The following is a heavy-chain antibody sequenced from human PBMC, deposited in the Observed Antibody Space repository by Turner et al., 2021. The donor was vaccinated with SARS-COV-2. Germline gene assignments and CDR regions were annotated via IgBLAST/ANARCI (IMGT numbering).Heavy chain of an antibody. V-gene: IGHV3-23*01. CDR3: ATGRRENYFNY. Sequence: EVQLLESGGGLLQPGGSLRLSCAASGFTFSTSAMTWVRQGPGKGLEWVSGIIGSGGSTYYADPVKGRFTISRDNSKNTLFLQMNSLRAGDTAVYYCATGRRENYFNYWGQGTLVTVSS. CDR2: IIGSGGST. CDR1: GFTFSTSA. D-gene: IGHD1-26*01. J-gene: IGHJ4*02.